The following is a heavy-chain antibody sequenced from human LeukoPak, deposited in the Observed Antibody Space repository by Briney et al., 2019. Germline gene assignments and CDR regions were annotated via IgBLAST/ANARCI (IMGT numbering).Heavy chain of an antibody. CDR2: INHSGST. J-gene: IGHJ6*02. Sequence: PSETLSLTCAVYGGSFSGYYWSWIRQPPGKGLEWIGEINHSGSTNYNPSLKSRVTISVDTSKNQFSLKLSSVTAADTAVYYCASIAGYYYGMDVWGQGTTVTVSS. D-gene: IGHD6-13*01. CDR3: ASIAGYYYGMDV. CDR1: GGSFSGYY. V-gene: IGHV4-34*01.